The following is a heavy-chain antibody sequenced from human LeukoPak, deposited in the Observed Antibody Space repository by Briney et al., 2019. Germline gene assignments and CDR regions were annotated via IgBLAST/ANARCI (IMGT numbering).Heavy chain of an antibody. J-gene: IGHJ3*02. Sequence: KPSETLSLTCTVSGGSINGYYWSWIRQPPGKGLEWIGYISYSGSTNYNPSLKSRVTISVDTKQFSLKLSSVTAADSAVYYCAREHPGAFDIWGQGTMVTVSS. CDR2: ISYSGST. CDR3: AREHPGAFDI. CDR1: GGSINGYY. V-gene: IGHV4-59*01. D-gene: IGHD7-27*01.